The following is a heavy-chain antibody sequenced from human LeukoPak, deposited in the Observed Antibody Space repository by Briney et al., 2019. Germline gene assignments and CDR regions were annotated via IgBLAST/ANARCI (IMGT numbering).Heavy chain of an antibody. J-gene: IGHJ3*02. D-gene: IGHD2-15*01. V-gene: IGHV4-34*01. Sequence: PSETLSLTCAVYGGSFSGYYWSWIRQPPGKGLEWIGEINHSGSTNYNPSLKSRVTISVDTSKNQFSLKLSSVTAADTAVYYCARRSYCSGGSCTPLGLRRGKKTRNDAFDIWGQGTMVTVSS. CDR1: GGSFSGYY. CDR3: ARRSYCSGGSCTPLGLRRGKKTRNDAFDI. CDR2: INHSGST.